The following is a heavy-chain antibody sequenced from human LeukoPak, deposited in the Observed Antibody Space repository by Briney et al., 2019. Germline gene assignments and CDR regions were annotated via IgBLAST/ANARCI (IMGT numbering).Heavy chain of an antibody. CDR2: ISYDGSKK. J-gene: IGHJ4*02. D-gene: IGHD3-10*01. V-gene: IGHV3-30*04. CDR3: AKGDGAGPSYYYGSGSLDY. CDR1: GFTFDRYA. Sequence: GGSLRLSCAGSGFTFDRYAIHWVRQAPGKGLEWLSIISYDGSKKYDADSVKGRFSISRDNSKNTLYLQMNRLRAEDTAVYYCAKGDGAGPSYYYGSGSLDYWGQGTLVTVSS.